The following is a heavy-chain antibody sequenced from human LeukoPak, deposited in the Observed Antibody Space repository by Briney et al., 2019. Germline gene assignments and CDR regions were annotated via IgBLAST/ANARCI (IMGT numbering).Heavy chain of an antibody. CDR3: ARGLPGYFDWLSYYFDY. V-gene: IGHV4-31*03. CDR1: GGSLSRGGYY. J-gene: IGHJ4*02. Sequence: SQTLSLTCTVSGGSLSRGGYYWSWIRQHPGKGLEWIGYIYYSGSTSYNPSLKSRVTISVETSKNQFSLKLSSVTAADTAVYYCARGLPGYFDWLSYYFDYWGQGTLVTVSS. D-gene: IGHD3-9*01. CDR2: IYYSGST.